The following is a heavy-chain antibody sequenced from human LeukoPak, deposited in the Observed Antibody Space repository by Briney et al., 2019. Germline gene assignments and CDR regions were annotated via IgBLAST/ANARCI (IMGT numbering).Heavy chain of an antibody. CDR3: ARAPYYDSSGYYSSSYYYFQH. D-gene: IGHD3-22*01. CDR2: INPNSGGT. CDR1: GYTFTSYY. Sequence: GASVKVSCKASGYTFTSYYLHWVRQAPGQGPEWMGWINPNSGGTNYAQKFQGRVTMTRDTSISTAYMELSRLRSDDTAEYYCARAPYYDSSGYYSSSYYYFQHWGQGTLVTVSS. J-gene: IGHJ1*01. V-gene: IGHV1-2*02.